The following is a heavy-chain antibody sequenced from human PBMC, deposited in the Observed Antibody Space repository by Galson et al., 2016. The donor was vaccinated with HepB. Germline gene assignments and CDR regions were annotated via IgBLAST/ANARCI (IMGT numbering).Heavy chain of an antibody. D-gene: IGHD3-3*01. J-gene: IGHJ6*02. Sequence: QSGAEGKKAGESLKISCKGSGYTFASYWIGWVRQMPGKGREWMGSIYPGYFAIRHGPSFQGHVTISVDKSISTAYLQWSSRAASDTAMDYYARSFTGSYDLWCAMYQYYAMDVWGQGTAVIVS. CDR2: IYPGYFAI. CDR1: GYTFASYW. CDR3: ARSFTGSYDLWCAMYQYYAMDV. V-gene: IGHV5-51*01.